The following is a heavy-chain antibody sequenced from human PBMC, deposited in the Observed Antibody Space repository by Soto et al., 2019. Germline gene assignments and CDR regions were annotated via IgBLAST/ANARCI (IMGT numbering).Heavy chain of an antibody. Sequence: QVQLVQSGAEVKKPGSSVKVSCKASGGTFSSYAISWVRQAPGQGLEWMGGIIPIFGTANYAQKFQGRVTITADKSTSTAYMELSSLRSEDTAVYYCARDPGYGWKQWLGGGFDYWGQGTLVTVSS. J-gene: IGHJ4*02. CDR2: IIPIFGTA. D-gene: IGHD6-19*01. V-gene: IGHV1-69*06. CDR1: GGTFSSYA. CDR3: ARDPGYGWKQWLGGGFDY.